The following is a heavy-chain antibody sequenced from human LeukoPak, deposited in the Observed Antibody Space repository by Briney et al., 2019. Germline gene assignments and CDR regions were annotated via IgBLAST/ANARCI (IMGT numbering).Heavy chain of an antibody. J-gene: IGHJ4*02. CDR3: AKTLLHYYDGSLPDY. V-gene: IGHV3-23*01. Sequence: PGGPLSLSCPASGSTFRSDALSWVRKGQGKGLGGAWAISGSGGSTYYADFVKGRFTISSDNSKHTLYLQMNSLSAEDTAVYYCAKTLLHYYDGSLPDYWGQGTLVTVSS. CDR2: ISGSGGST. D-gene: IGHD3-22*01. CDR1: GSTFRSDA.